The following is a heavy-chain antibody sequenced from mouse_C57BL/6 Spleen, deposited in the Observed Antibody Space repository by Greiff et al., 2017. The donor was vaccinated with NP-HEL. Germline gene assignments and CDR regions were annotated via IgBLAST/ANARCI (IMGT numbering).Heavy chain of an antibody. D-gene: IGHD1-1*01. CDR2: ISSGGDYI. CDR3: TRDRVYCSSYDGLAY. Sequence: EVMLVESGEGLVKPGGSLKLSCAASGFTFSSYAMSWVRQTPEKRLEWVAYISSGGDYIYYADTVKGRFTISRDNARNTLYLQMSSLKSEDTAMYYCTRDRVYCSSYDGLAYWGQGTLVTVSA. J-gene: IGHJ3*01. V-gene: IGHV5-9-1*02. CDR1: GFTFSSYA.